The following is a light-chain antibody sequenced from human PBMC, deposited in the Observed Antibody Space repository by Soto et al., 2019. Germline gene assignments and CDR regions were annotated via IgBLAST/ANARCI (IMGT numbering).Light chain of an antibody. Sequence: EIVLTQSPGTLSLSPGERATLSCRASQSVSSSYLSWYQQKPGQAPRLLIYGASTRATGIPARFSGSGSGTDFTLTISSLQPEDFAVYYCQQDYNLPPTFGQGTKVDIK. CDR2: GAS. V-gene: IGKV3D-7*01. CDR3: QQDYNLPPT. J-gene: IGKJ1*01. CDR1: QSVSSSY.